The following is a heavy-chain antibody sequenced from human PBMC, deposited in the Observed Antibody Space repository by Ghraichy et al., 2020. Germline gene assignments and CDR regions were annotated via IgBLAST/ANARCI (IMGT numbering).Heavy chain of an antibody. CDR3: ARANKILYSSSGYFGD. CDR1: GYTFTGYY. D-gene: IGHD6-13*01. Sequence: ASVKVSCKASGYTFTGYYMHWVRQAPGQGLEWMGWINPNSGGTNYAQKFQGSVTMTRDTSISTAYMELSRLRSDDTAVYYCARANKILYSSSGYFGDWGQGTLVTVSS. J-gene: IGHJ4*02. V-gene: IGHV1-2*02. CDR2: INPNSGGT.